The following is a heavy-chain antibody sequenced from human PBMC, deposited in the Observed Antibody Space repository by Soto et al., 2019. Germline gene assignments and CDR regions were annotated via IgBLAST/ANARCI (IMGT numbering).Heavy chain of an antibody. CDR1: GYTLSELS. CDR3: ATQTTYYDYIWTDY. J-gene: IGHJ4*02. Sequence: ASLVRVYWRVFGYTLSELSMQWVRQAPGKGLEWMGGFDPEDGETIYAQKFQSRVTMTEDTSTDTAYMELSSLRSEDTAVYYCATQTTYYDYIWTDYWGQGTLVTVSS. V-gene: IGHV1-24*01. D-gene: IGHD3-16*01. CDR2: FDPEDGET.